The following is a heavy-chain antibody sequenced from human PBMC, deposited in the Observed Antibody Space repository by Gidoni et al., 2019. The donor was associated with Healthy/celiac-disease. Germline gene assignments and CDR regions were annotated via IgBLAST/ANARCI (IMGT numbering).Heavy chain of an antibody. J-gene: IGHJ4*02. CDR1: GFPFSSYA. CDR3: AKDENFDY. Sequence: EVQLLESGGGLVQHGGSLVLSCAASGFPFSSYAMRGVRQAPGKGLEWVSAISGSGGSTYYADSVKGRFTISRDNSKNTLYLQMNSLRAEDTAVYYCAKDENFDYWGQGTLVTVSS. CDR2: ISGSGGST. V-gene: IGHV3-23*01.